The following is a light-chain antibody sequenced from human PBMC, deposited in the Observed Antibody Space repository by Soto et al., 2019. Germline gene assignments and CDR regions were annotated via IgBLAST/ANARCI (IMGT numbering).Light chain of an antibody. V-gene: IGLV2-8*01. CDR3: KSYAGSNTYV. Sequence: QSALTQPPSASGSPGQSVTISCPGTKNDIGGYDFVSWYQHHPGKAPRLIIYEVVQRPSGVPDRFSGSKSGNTASLTVSGLQAADEADYFCKSYAGSNTYVFGSGTKLTVL. CDR2: EVV. J-gene: IGLJ1*01. CDR1: KNDIGGYDF.